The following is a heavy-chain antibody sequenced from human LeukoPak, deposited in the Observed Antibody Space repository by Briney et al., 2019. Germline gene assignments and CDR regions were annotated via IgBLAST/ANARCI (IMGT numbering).Heavy chain of an antibody. CDR1: GFTFSSYA. Sequence: GGSLRLSCAASGFTFSSYAMSWVRQAPGKGLEWVSAISGSGGTTYYADSVKGRFTIFRDNSKNTLYLQMNSLRAEDTAVYYCAKERRYYGSGSFGYYFDYWGHGILVTVSS. D-gene: IGHD3-10*01. V-gene: IGHV3-23*01. CDR2: ISGSGGTT. J-gene: IGHJ4*01. CDR3: AKERRYYGSGSFGYYFDY.